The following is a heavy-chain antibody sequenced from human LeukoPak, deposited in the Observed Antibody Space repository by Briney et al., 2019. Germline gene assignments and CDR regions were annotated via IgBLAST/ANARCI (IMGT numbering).Heavy chain of an antibody. V-gene: IGHV3-23*01. CDR2: ICGSGGTT. Sequence: GGSLRLSCAASGFTFSSYWMSWVRQAPGKGLEWVSVICGSGGTTYYADSVKGRFTISRDDSKNTLYLQMNSLRAEDTALYYCAKGTSASCYYTMDVWGQGTTVIVSS. D-gene: IGHD2-2*01. CDR1: GFTFSSYW. J-gene: IGHJ6*02. CDR3: AKGTSASCYYTMDV.